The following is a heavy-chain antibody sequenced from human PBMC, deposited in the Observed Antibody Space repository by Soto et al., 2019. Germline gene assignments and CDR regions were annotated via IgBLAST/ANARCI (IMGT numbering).Heavy chain of an antibody. Sequence: SQTLSLTCAISGDSVSSSGAAWNWIRQSPSRGLEWLGRTYYRSKWFLDYAASVESRMTINVDTSRNQFSLHLNSVSPDDTAVYYCARVHCSAGTCLDGLDVWGQGTTVTVSS. D-gene: IGHD2-15*01. CDR1: GDSVSSSGAA. CDR3: ARVHCSAGTCLDGLDV. CDR2: TYYRSKWFL. V-gene: IGHV6-1*01. J-gene: IGHJ6*02.